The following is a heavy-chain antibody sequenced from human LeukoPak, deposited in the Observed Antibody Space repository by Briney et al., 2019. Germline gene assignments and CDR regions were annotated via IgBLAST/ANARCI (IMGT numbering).Heavy chain of an antibody. CDR3: AREGAAGSGNDY. J-gene: IGHJ4*02. CDR2: INTNTGNP. Sequence: ASVKDSCKASGYTLTSYAMNWVRQAPGQGREWVGWINTNTGNPTYAHGFTGGLVFSFDTSVSTAYLQISSQKAEDTAVYYCAREGAAGSGNDYWGQGTLVTVSS. CDR1: GYTLTSYA. V-gene: IGHV7-4-1*02. D-gene: IGHD6-13*01.